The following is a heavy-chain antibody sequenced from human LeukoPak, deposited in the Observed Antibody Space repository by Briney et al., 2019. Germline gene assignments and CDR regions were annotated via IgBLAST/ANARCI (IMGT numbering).Heavy chain of an antibody. D-gene: IGHD3-3*01. J-gene: IGHJ4*02. CDR1: GGSFSGYY. CDR2: INHGGST. Sequence: SETLSLTCAVYGGSFSGYYWSWIRQPPGKGLEWIGEINHGGSTNYNPSLKSRVTISVDTSKNQFSLKLSSVTAADTAVYYCARVPPRYYDFWSGYYRPAYYFDYWGQGTLVTVSS. V-gene: IGHV4-34*01. CDR3: ARVPPRYYDFWSGYYRPAYYFDY.